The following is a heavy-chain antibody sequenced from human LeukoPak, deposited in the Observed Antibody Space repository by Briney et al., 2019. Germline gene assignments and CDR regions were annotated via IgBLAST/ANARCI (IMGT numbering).Heavy chain of an antibody. Sequence: TSETLSLTCTVSGGSISSSSYYWGWIRQPPGKGLEWIGSIYYSGSTYYNPPLKSRVTISVDTSKNQFSLRLSSVTAADTAVYYCARHDYGDYNSLDYWGQGTLVTVSS. CDR3: ARHDYGDYNSLDY. CDR1: GGSISSSSYY. J-gene: IGHJ4*02. D-gene: IGHD4-17*01. V-gene: IGHV4-39*01. CDR2: IYYSGST.